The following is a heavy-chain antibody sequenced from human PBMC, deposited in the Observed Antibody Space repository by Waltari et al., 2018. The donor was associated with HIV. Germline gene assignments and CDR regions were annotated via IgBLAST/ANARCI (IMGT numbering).Heavy chain of an antibody. J-gene: IGHJ5*02. V-gene: IGHV4-39*01. CDR1: GGSISSSSYY. D-gene: IGHD4-17*01. CDR2: IYYSGST. CDR3: ARRKGSDYGSNWFDP. Sequence: QLQLQESGPGLVKPSETLSLTCTVSGGSISSSSYYWGWIRQPPGKGLEWIGSIYYSGSTYYNPSLKSRVTISVDTSKNQFSLKLSSVTAADTAVYYCARRKGSDYGSNWFDPWGQGTLVTVSS.